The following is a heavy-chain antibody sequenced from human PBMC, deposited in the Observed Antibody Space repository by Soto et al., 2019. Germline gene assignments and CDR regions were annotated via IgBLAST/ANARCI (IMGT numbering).Heavy chain of an antibody. Sequence: QVQLQESGPGLLKPSETLSLTCTVSGGSISTYSWSWIRQPPGKGLEWIGYISYSGSTNYNPSLKSRVTISVDTSKNQFSSKLGSVTAADTAVYYCARVGIGYSGYEAVWGPGTTVTVSS. D-gene: IGHD5-12*01. CDR3: ARVGIGYSGYEAV. V-gene: IGHV4-59*01. CDR1: GGSISTYS. J-gene: IGHJ6*02. CDR2: ISYSGST.